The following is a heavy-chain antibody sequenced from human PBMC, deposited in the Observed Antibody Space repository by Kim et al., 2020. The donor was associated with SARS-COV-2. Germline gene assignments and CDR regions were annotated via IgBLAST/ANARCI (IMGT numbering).Heavy chain of an antibody. Sequence: GGSLRLSCAASGFTFSRYNMNWVRQAPGKGLEWVSSISASSSYIYYADSVKGRFTIPRDNAKNSLSLQMNSLRAEDTAVYYCARERGTWPYYYYGMDVWGQGTTVTVSS. J-gene: IGHJ6*02. V-gene: IGHV3-21*01. CDR1: GFTFSRYN. CDR3: ARERGTWPYYYYGMDV. CDR2: ISASSSYI.